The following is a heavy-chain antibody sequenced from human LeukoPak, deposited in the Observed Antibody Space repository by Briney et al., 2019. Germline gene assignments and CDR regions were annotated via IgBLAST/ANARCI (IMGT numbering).Heavy chain of an antibody. J-gene: IGHJ4*02. CDR1: GGSISSYY. CDR2: IYYSGST. Sequence: SETLSLTCTVSGGSISSYYWSWIRQPPGQGLEWIGYIYYSGSTNYNPSLKSRVTISVDTSKNQFSLKLSSVTVADTAVYYCARVVGAIRDWGQGTLVTVSS. V-gene: IGHV4-59*01. D-gene: IGHD1-26*01. CDR3: ARVVGAIRD.